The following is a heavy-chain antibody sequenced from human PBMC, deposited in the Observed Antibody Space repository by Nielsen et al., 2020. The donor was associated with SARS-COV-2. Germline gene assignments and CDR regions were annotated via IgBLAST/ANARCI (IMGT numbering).Heavy chain of an antibody. D-gene: IGHD1-14*01. CDR3: ARSIRYITDWFDP. J-gene: IGHJ5*02. V-gene: IGHV4-31*03. CDR2: IYYSGST. Sequence: LRLSCTVSGGSISSGGYYWSWIRQHPGKGLEWIGYIYYSGSTYYNPSLKSRVTISVDTSKNQFSLKLSSVTAADTAVYYCARSIRYITDWFDPWGQGTLVTVSS. CDR1: GGSISSGGYY.